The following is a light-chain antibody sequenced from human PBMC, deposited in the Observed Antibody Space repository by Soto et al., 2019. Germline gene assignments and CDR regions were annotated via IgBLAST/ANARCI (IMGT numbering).Light chain of an antibody. Sequence: DIQMTQSPSSVSAYVGDRVTITCRASQGISSWLAWYQQKPGTAPKLLIYSTSSLRSGVPSRFSGSGSGIDFSLTISSLQPEDFGTYYCQQTSTFPLTFGGGTKVEIK. CDR2: STS. CDR1: QGISSW. CDR3: QQTSTFPLT. V-gene: IGKV1-12*01. J-gene: IGKJ4*01.